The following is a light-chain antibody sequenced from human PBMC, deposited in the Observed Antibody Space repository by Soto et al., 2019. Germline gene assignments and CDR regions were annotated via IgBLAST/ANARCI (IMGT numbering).Light chain of an antibody. CDR1: QSISRY. CDR2: AAS. CDR3: QQNYRATLWT. V-gene: IGKV1-39*01. J-gene: IGKJ1*01. Sequence: DIQMTRSRSSRSASVGDRVTIACRASQSISRYLNWYQHKPGKAPKLLINAASSLERGVPSRFSGGGSGTDFTLNISSLQPDDFATYYCQQNYRATLWTFGQGTKVDIK.